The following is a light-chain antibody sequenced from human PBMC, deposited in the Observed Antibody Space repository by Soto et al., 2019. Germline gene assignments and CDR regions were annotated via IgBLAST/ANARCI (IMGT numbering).Light chain of an antibody. V-gene: IGLV2-14*01. CDR1: SSDVAGYNY. J-gene: IGLJ2*01. Sequence: QSVLTQPASVSGSPGQSITISCTGTSSDVAGYNYVSWYQQHPGKAPKLLIYEVGNRPSGVSTRFSGSKSGTTASLTISGLQAEDEADYYCAAYTTTSTVVFGGGTKLTVL. CDR3: AAYTTTSTVV. CDR2: EVG.